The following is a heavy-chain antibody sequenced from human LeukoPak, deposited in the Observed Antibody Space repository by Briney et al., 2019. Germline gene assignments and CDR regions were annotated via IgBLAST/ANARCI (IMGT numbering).Heavy chain of an antibody. CDR2: IRYDGSNT. V-gene: IGHV3-30*02. Sequence: GGSPRLSCTASGFTFRSYGMHWVRQAPGKGLEWVAFIRYDGSNTYYTDSVKGRVTISRDNSKNTLYLQMNSLRAEDTAVYYCAKARDYSGGWYSVCDYWGQGTLVTVSS. J-gene: IGHJ4*02. CDR3: AKARDYSGGWYSVCDY. CDR1: GFTFRSYG. D-gene: IGHD6-19*01.